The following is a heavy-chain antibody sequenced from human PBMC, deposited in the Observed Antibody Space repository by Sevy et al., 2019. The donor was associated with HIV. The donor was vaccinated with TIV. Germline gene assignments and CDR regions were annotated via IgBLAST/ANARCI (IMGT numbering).Heavy chain of an antibody. D-gene: IGHD3-22*01. Sequence: ASVKVSCKVSGYTLNELSMHWVRQAPGKGLEWMGRFDPEDGETIYAQKFQGRVTMTEDTSTDTAYMELSSLSSEDTAGYYCATAREYYYESSGYFDYWGQGTLVTVSS. CDR3: ATAREYYYESSGYFDY. CDR1: GYTLNELS. CDR2: FDPEDGET. J-gene: IGHJ4*02. V-gene: IGHV1-24*01.